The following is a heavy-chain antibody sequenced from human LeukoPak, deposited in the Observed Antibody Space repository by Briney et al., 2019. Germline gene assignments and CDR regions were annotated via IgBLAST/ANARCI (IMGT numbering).Heavy chain of an antibody. CDR2: ISSSGSTI. Sequence: GGSLRLSCAASGFTFSSYEMNWVRQAPGKGLEWLSYISSSGSTIYYADSVKGRFTISRDNAKNSLYLQMYSLRAEDTAVYYCAREGYCGGDCYLFDYWGQGTLVTVSS. D-gene: IGHD2-21*02. CDR3: AREGYCGGDCYLFDY. CDR1: GFTFSSYE. J-gene: IGHJ4*02. V-gene: IGHV3-48*03.